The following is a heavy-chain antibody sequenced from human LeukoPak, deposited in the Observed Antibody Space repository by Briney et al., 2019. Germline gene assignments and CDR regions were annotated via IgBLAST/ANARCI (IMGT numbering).Heavy chain of an antibody. CDR1: GDSISSGGYS. D-gene: IGHD2-21*02. J-gene: IGHJ4*02. Sequence: SGTLCLSCVASGDSISSGGYSWSCIRQPPGKGLEWIVYMNNGGTTSYHTPLKSRVTMSVDTSKNQLSLKLTSLTAADTALYYCARGWGPAYCGGDGHRHFDYWGQGTLVTVSS. CDR3: ARGWGPAYCGGDGHRHFDY. V-gene: IGHV4-30-4*07. CDR2: MNNGGTT.